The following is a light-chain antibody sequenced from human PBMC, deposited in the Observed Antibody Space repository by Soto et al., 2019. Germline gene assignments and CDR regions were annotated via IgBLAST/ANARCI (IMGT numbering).Light chain of an antibody. CDR1: VLAKTY. J-gene: IGLJ3*02. Sequence: SYELSQPSSVSASPGQTARITCSGDVLAKTYARWFQQKPGQAPVLVIYKDSGRPSGIPERFSGSSSGTTVTLTISGAQVEDEADYYCYSATDNIRVFGGGTKLTVL. V-gene: IGLV3-27*01. CDR2: KDS. CDR3: YSATDNIRV.